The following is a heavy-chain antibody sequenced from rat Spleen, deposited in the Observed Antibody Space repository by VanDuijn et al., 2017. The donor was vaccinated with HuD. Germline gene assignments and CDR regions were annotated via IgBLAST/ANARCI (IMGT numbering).Heavy chain of an antibody. V-gene: IGHV5-22*01. CDR3: ARLEQLGWYFDF. CDR2: ISYEGSST. Sequence: EVQLVESDGGLVQPGRSLKLSCAASGFTFSDYYMAWVRQAPKKGLEWVASISYEGSSTYYRDSVKGRFTISRDNAKSTLYLQMDSLRSEDTATYYCARLEQLGWYFDFWGPGTMVTVSS. J-gene: IGHJ1*01. D-gene: IGHD1-10*01. CDR1: GFTFSDYY.